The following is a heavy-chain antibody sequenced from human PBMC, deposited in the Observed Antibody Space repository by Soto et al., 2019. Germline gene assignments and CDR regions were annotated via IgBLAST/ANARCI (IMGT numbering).Heavy chain of an antibody. D-gene: IGHD2-8*01. CDR2: INHSGST. CDR1: GGSFSGYY. V-gene: IGHV4-34*01. J-gene: IGHJ4*02. Sequence: PSETLSLTCAVYGGSFSGYYWSWIRQPPGKGLEWIGEINHSGSTNYNPSLKSRVTISVDTSKNQFSLKLSSVTAADTAVYYCARAGYVYAILSYFDYWGQATLVTVSS. CDR3: ARAGYVYAILSYFDY.